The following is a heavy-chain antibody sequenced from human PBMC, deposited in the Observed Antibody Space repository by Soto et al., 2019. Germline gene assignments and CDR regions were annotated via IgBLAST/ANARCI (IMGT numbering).Heavy chain of an antibody. CDR2: ICYSGST. D-gene: IGHD3-10*01. J-gene: IGHJ5*02. Sequence: SETLSLTCTVSGGSISSGGYYWSWIRQHPGKGLEWIGYICYSGSTYYNPSLKSRVTISVDTSKNQFSLKLSSVTAADTAVYYCARGYYGSGSYLVWFDPWGQGTLVTV. CDR1: GGSISSGGYY. V-gene: IGHV4-31*03. CDR3: ARGYYGSGSYLVWFDP.